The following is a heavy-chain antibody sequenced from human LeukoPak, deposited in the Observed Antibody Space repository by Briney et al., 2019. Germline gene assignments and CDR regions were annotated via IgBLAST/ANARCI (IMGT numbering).Heavy chain of an antibody. V-gene: IGHV3-30-3*01. J-gene: IGHJ4*02. CDR2: TSYGGSNN. CDR3: ATGSPPDY. Sequence: KSHRLSCAAPGLTFSGFAMYWVCQAPGKGLEWVAVTSYGGSNNNYAASVKGRFTISRYKSKNTLYLKMNSLRIEDTAVYYCATGSPPDYWGQGTLVTVSS. CDR1: GLTFSGFA.